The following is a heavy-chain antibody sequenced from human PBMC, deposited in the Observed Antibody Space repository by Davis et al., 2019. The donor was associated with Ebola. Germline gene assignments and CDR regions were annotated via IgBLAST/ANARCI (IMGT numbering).Heavy chain of an antibody. CDR3: AKDGGSYYYYYYYGMDV. D-gene: IGHD1-26*01. Sequence: GGSLRLSCAASGFTFSGSAMHWVRQASGKGLEWVGRIRSKANSYATAYAASVKGRFTISRDDSKNTLYLQMNSLRAEDTAVYYCAKDGGSYYYYYYYGMDVWGQGTTVTVSS. CDR1: GFTFSGSA. J-gene: IGHJ6*02. V-gene: IGHV3-73*01. CDR2: IRSKANSYAT.